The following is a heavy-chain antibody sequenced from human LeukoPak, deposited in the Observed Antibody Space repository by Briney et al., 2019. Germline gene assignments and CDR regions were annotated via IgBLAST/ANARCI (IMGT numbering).Heavy chain of an antibody. CDR2: IYYTGNT. CDR3: AKQTGSGLFILP. V-gene: IGHV4-39*01. Sequence: PSETLSLTCSVSGVSISSSNSYWGWTRQPPGKGLECIGSIYYTGNTYYNASLKSRVTISIDTSKNQFSLKLTSVTAADTAVYYCAKQTGSGLFILPGGQGTLVTVSS. J-gene: IGHJ4*02. D-gene: IGHD3/OR15-3a*01. CDR1: GVSISSSNSY.